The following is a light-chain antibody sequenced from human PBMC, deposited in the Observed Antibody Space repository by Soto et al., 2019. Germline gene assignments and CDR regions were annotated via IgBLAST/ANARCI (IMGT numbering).Light chain of an antibody. CDR2: GAS. CDR1: QTVRNNY. J-gene: IGKJ5*01. Sequence: EFVLTQSPGTLSLSPGERATLSCRASQTVRNNYLAWYQQKPGQAPRLLIYGASSRATGIPDRFSGSGSGTDFTLTITRLEPEDFAVYFCQQYDVSPITFGLGTRLEIK. CDR3: QQYDVSPIT. V-gene: IGKV3-20*01.